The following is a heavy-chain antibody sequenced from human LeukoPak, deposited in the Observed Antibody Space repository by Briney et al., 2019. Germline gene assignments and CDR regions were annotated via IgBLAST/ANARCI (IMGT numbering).Heavy chain of an antibody. J-gene: IGHJ5*02. CDR2: ISYDGSNK. D-gene: IGHD1-14*01. Sequence: GGSLRLSCAASGFTFSSYGMHWVRQAPGKGLEWVAVISYDGSNKYYADSVKGRFTISRDNSKNTLYLQMNSLRAEDTAVYYCAKLPGGSNLFDPWGQGTLVTVSS. CDR3: AKLPGGSNLFDP. CDR1: GFTFSSYG. V-gene: IGHV3-30*18.